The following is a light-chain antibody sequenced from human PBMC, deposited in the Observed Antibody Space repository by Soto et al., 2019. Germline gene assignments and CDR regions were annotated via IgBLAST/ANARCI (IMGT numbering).Light chain of an antibody. V-gene: IGLV2-23*01. CDR1: SGDVGSYNL. Sequence: QSALTQPASVSGSPGQSITISCTGTSGDVGSYNLVSWYQQHPGKAHKLMIYEGSKRPSGVSNRFSGSKSGSTASLTISGLQAEDEADYYCCSYARSSTYVFGSGTQLTVL. J-gene: IGLJ1*01. CDR3: CSYARSSTYV. CDR2: EGS.